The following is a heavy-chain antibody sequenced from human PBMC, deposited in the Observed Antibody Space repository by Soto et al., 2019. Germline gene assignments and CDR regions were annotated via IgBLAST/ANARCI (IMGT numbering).Heavy chain of an antibody. CDR3: ARRGAGGYSYVYYYGMDV. CDR1: GGTFSSYA. CDR2: IIPIFGTA. J-gene: IGHJ6*02. V-gene: IGHV1-69*01. D-gene: IGHD5-18*01. Sequence: QVQLVQSGAEVKKPGSSVKVSCKASGGTFSSYAISWVRQAPGQGLEWMGGIIPIFGTANYAQKFQGRVTITADESTSTAYMDLSSLRSEDTAVYYCARRGAGGYSYVYYYGMDVWGQGTTVTVSS.